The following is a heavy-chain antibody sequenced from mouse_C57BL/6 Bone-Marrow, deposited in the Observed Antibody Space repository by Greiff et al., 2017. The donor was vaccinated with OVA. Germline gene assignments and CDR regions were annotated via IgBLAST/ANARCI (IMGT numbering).Heavy chain of an antibody. Sequence: QVQLQQPGAELVKPGASVKLSCKASGYTFTSYWMHWVKQRPGQGLEWIGMIHPNSGSTNYNEKFKSKATLTVDKSSSTAYMQLSILTSEDSAVYYCSRPTGPWFAYWGQGTLVTVSA. J-gene: IGHJ3*01. CDR2: IHPNSGST. V-gene: IGHV1-64*01. CDR3: SRPTGPWFAY. CDR1: GYTFTSYW. D-gene: IGHD4-1*01.